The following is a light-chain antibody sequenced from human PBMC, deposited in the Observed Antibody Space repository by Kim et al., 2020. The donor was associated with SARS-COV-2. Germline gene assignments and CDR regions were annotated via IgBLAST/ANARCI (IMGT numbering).Light chain of an antibody. CDR2: GKN. CDR1: SLRSYY. J-gene: IGLJ2*01. Sequence: SSELTQDPAVSVPLGQTVRITCQGDSLRSYYSTWYQQKPGQAPILVIYGKNNRPSGIPDRFSGSSSGNTASLTITGTQAGDEADYYCNSRDTYDNLVFGG. V-gene: IGLV3-19*01. CDR3: NSRDTYDNLV.